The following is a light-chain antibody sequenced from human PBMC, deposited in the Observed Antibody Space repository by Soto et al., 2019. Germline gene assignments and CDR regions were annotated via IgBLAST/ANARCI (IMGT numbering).Light chain of an antibody. CDR3: ETWYSNTHKV. CDR1: SGHSTYI. V-gene: IGLV4-60*02. CDR2: LDRSGSY. Sequence: QSVLTQSSSTSASLGSSVKLTCILSSGHSTYIIAWHQQQPGKAPLFLMTLDRSGSYNRGSEVPDRFSGSSSGADRYLTFSNLQFEDEGDYYCETWYSNTHKVFGGGTKLTVL. J-gene: IGLJ3*02.